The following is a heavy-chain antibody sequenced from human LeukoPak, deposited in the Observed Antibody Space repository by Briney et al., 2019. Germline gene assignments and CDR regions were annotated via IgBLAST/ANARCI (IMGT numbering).Heavy chain of an antibody. J-gene: IGHJ4*02. CDR3: ADLSNPRMGASYLDS. D-gene: IGHD3-16*01. CDR2: IIPIFGTA. Sequence: GASVKVSCKASGGTFSSYAISWVRQAPGQGLEWMGGIIPIFGTANYAQKFQGRVTITADESTSTAYMELSSLRSEDTAVYYAADLSNPRMGASYLDSWGQGTLVTVSS. CDR1: GGTFSSYA. V-gene: IGHV1-69*13.